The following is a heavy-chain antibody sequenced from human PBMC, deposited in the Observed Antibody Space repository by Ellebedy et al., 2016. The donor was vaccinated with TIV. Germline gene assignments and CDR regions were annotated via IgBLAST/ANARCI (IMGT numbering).Heavy chain of an antibody. V-gene: IGHV1-18*01. CDR2: ISAYSGNT. J-gene: IGHJ4*02. D-gene: IGHD5-18*01. CDR1: GFPFSSYG. CDR3: ARNTPMAEYFDY. Sequence: AASVKVSCKAYGFPFSSYGISWVRQAPGQGLEWMGWISAYSGNTNYAQKLQGRVTMTTDTSTSTAYMELRSLRSDDTAVYYCARNTPMAEYFDYWGQGTLVTVSS.